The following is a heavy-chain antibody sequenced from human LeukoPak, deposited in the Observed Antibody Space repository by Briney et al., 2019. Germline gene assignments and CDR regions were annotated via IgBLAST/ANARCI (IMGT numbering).Heavy chain of an antibody. D-gene: IGHD6-19*01. V-gene: IGHV3-23*01. CDR3: AKDRYSSGWYLTAYFDY. CDR1: GFTFSSYA. CDR2: ISGSGGST. Sequence: GGSLRLSCAASGFTFSSYAMSWVHQAPGKGLEWVSAISGSGGSTYYADSVKGRFTISRDNSKNTLYLQMNSLRAEDTAVYYCAKDRYSSGWYLTAYFDYWGQGTLVTVSS. J-gene: IGHJ4*02.